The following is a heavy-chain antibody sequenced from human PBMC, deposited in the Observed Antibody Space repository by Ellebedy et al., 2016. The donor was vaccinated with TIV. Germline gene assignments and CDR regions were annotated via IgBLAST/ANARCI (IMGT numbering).Heavy chain of an antibody. Sequence: GGSLRLXCAASGFTFSSYGMHWVRQAPGKGLEWVAVISYDGSNKYYADSVKGRFTISRDNSKNTLYLQMNSLRDEDTAVYYCARDVAGTEAFVYWGQGTLVTVSS. V-gene: IGHV3-30*03. CDR2: ISYDGSNK. CDR3: ARDVAGTEAFVY. D-gene: IGHD6-19*01. CDR1: GFTFSSYG. J-gene: IGHJ4*02.